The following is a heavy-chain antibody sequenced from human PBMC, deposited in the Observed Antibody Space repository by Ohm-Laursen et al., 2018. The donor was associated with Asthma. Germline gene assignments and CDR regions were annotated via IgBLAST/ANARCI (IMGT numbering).Heavy chain of an antibody. CDR2: INTDGSAT. J-gene: IGHJ6*02. CDR3: ARAMTYYYYGMDV. V-gene: IGHV3-74*01. Sequence: SLRLSCSASGFTFRNSWMHWVRQVPGKGLVWVSRINTDGSATYYADSVKGRFTISRDNVKNILYLQMNSLSPEDTAVYYCARAMTYYYYGMDVWGQGTTVTVSS. CDR1: GFTFRNSW. D-gene: IGHD3-22*01.